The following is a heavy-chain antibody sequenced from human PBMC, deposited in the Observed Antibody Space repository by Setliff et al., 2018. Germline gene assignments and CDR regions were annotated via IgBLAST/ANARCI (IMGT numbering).Heavy chain of an antibody. Sequence: PSETLSLTCTVSGDSISSRRSYWGWFRQPAGKGLEWIGQIYTSWRTFYNPSLKSRVTISVDTSKNQFSLTLSSVTAADTAVYYCARLPNYVWGSPVDYWGQGTLVTVSS. D-gene: IGHD3-16*01. CDR1: GDSISSRRSY. V-gene: IGHV4-61*09. CDR3: ARLPNYVWGSPVDY. CDR2: IYTSWRT. J-gene: IGHJ4*02.